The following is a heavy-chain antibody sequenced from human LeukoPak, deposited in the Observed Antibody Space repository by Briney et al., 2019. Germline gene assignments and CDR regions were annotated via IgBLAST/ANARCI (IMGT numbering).Heavy chain of an antibody. Sequence: GRSLRLSCAASGFTFSSYGMHWVRQAPGKGLEWVAVISYDGSNKYYADSVKGRFTISRDNSKNTLYLQMNSLRAEDTAVYYCAKGHSGSRGLNRFDPWGQGTLVTVSS. CDR2: ISYDGSNK. D-gene: IGHD6-13*01. CDR3: AKGHSGSRGLNRFDP. V-gene: IGHV3-30*18. CDR1: GFTFSSYG. J-gene: IGHJ5*02.